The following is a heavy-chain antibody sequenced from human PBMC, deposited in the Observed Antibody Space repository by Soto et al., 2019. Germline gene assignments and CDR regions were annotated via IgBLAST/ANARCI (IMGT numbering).Heavy chain of an antibody. CDR3: ASPATISMVAADY. J-gene: IGHJ4*02. D-gene: IGHD2-15*01. CDR2: INGDGSST. V-gene: IGHV3-74*01. CDR1: GFTLSGHW. Sequence: GGALRVSCAATGFTLSGHWMHWVRQAPGKGLVWVSRINGDGSSTSYADSVKGRFTISRDNAKNMLYLQMNSLRAEDTALYYCASPATISMVAADYWGQGTPVTVSS.